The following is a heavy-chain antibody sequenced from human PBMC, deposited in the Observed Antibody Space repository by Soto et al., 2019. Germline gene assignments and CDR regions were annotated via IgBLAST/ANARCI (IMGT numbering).Heavy chain of an antibody. D-gene: IGHD3-16*01. J-gene: IGHJ4*02. CDR1: GGSISDYQ. CDR3: ARMRGLGEISPYLDY. V-gene: IGHV4-59*01. Sequence: QVQLQESGPGLAKPSETLSLTCSISGGSISDYQWNWIRQPPGKGLEWIGYIYYSGRTNYNPSLNSRLTISLDTSTRQFSLRLKSVTAADTAVYYRARMRGLGEISPYLDYWGQGALVTVSS. CDR2: IYYSGRT.